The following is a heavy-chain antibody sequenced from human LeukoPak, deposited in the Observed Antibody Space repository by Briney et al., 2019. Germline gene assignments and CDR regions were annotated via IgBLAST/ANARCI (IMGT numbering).Heavy chain of an antibody. CDR1: GYSISSGYY. D-gene: IGHD4-23*01. CDR3: ASAHYGGLVY. V-gene: IGHV4-38-2*02. CDR2: IYHSGST. Sequence: KASETLSLTCTVSGYSISSGYYWGWIRQPPGKGLEWIGSIYHSGSTYYNPSLKSRVTISVDTSKNQFSLKLSSVTAADTAAYYCASAHYGGLVYWGQGTLVTVSS. J-gene: IGHJ4*02.